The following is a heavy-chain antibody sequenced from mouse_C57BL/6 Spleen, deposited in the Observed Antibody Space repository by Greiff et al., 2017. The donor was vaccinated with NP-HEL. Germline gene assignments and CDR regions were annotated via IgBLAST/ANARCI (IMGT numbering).Heavy chain of an antibody. J-gene: IGHJ3*01. D-gene: IGHD1-1*01. Sequence: VQLQQSGPELVKPGASVKMSCKASGYTFTDYNMHWVKQSHGQSLEWIGYINPNNGGTSYNQKFKGKATLTVNKSSSTAYMELRSLTSEDSAVYYCARDYGSSYGFAYWGQGTLVTVSA. CDR3: ARDYGSSYGFAY. V-gene: IGHV1-22*01. CDR1: GYTFTDYN. CDR2: INPNNGGT.